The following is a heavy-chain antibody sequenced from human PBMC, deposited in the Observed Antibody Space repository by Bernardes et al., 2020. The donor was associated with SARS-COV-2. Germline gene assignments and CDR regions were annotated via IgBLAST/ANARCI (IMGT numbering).Heavy chain of an antibody. V-gene: IGHV5-51*01. CDR1: GYTFSDYW. Sequence: GWSLKISCQASGYTFSDYWIAWVRQMPGKGLEWMGIIYPGDSDTRYTPSFQGQVTISADKSISTAYVNWSRLKASDTAMDYCARLGTLGVPGERTNYGMDVWGQGTTVTVSS. J-gene: IGHJ6*02. CDR2: IYPGDSDT. D-gene: IGHD7-27*01. CDR3: ARLGTLGVPGERTNYGMDV.